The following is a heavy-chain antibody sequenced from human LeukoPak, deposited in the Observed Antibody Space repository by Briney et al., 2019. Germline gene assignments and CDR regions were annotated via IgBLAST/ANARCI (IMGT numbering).Heavy chain of an antibody. V-gene: IGHV1-69*04. Sequence: SVKVSCKASGGTFSSYAISWVRQAPGQGLEWMGRIIPILGIANYAQKFQGRVTITADKSTSTAYMELSSLRSEDTAVYYCTRGYDTGRYSYGMDVWGQGTTVIVSS. J-gene: IGHJ6*02. CDR2: IIPILGIA. CDR1: GGTFSSYA. D-gene: IGHD3-10*01. CDR3: TRGYDTGRYSYGMDV.